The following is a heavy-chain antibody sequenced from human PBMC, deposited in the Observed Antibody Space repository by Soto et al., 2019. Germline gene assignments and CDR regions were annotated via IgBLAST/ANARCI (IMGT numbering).Heavy chain of an antibody. CDR1: GGSFSAYG. V-gene: IGHV1-69*06. CDR2: TIPMSGKT. D-gene: IGHD3-16*01. CDR3: APSPGGDFSWFDP. J-gene: IGHJ5*02. Sequence: QVQLMPSGAEVKKPGSSVRVSCKASGGSFSAYGFCWIRQAPGQGLEWVGGTIPMSGKTHYAQKFQDRVTITADKSTTTLSLDMSRLRSEDTAIYYCAPSPGGDFSWFDPWGQGTLVIVSS.